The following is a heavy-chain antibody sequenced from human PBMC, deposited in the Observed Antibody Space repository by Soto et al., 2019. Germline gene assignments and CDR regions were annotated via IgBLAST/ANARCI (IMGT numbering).Heavy chain of an antibody. CDR2: IYYSGST. D-gene: IGHD3-16*01. J-gene: IGHJ6*02. V-gene: IGHV4-61*01. Sequence: QVQLQESGPGLVKPSETLSLTCTVSGGSVSSGSYYWSWIRQPPGKGLEWIGYIYYSGSTNYNPSLTNRVTISADTSKNPFSLKLSSVTAADTAVYYCARDYEMATTGLGGVYQYYYYYGMDVWGQGTTVTVSS. CDR3: ARDYEMATTGLGGVYQYYYYYGMDV. CDR1: GGSVSSGSYY.